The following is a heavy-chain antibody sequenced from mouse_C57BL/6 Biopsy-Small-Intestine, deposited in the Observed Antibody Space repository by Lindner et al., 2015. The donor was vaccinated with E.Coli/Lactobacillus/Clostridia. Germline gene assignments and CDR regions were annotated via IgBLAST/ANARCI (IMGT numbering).Heavy chain of an antibody. J-gene: IGHJ2*01. CDR2: IDPANGNT. D-gene: IGHD1-1*02. CDR1: GFNIKDDY. Sequence: VQRQESGAELVRPGASVKLSCTASGFNIKDDYMHWVKQRPEQGLEWIGRIDPANGNTKYAPKFQDKATITADTSSNTAYLQLSSLTSEDTAVYYCARRDGRYFDYWGQGTTLTVSS. V-gene: IGHV14-3*01. CDR3: ARRDGRYFDY.